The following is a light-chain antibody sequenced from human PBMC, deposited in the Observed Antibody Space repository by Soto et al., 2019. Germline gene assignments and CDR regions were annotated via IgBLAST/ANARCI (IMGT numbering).Light chain of an antibody. CDR1: ERVSTN. J-gene: IGKJ1*01. V-gene: IGKV3-15*01. CDR2: SAS. Sequence: DIVMTQSPLTLSASPGEGATLSCRASERVSTNLAWYQQTPGQAPRLLIYSASRRPTDIPVRFSGSGSGAEFTLTISSLQSEDFAIYYCQQYNNLPPTFGQGTKVDIK. CDR3: QQYNNLPPT.